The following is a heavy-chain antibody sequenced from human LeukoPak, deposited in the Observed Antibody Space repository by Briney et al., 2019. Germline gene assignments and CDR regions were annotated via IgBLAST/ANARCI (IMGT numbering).Heavy chain of an antibody. Sequence: SETLSLTCAVYGGSFSGYYWSWIRQPPGKGLEWIGEINHSGSTNYNPSLKSRVTISVDTSKNQFSLKLSSVTAADTAVYYCARSTTAYYYYYMDVWGKGTTVTVSS. D-gene: IGHD4-17*01. CDR3: ARSTTAYYYYYMDV. CDR1: GGSFSGYY. CDR2: INHSGST. V-gene: IGHV4-34*01. J-gene: IGHJ6*03.